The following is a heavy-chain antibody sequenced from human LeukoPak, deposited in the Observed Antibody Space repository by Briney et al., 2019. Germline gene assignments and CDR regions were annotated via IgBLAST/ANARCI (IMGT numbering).Heavy chain of an antibody. D-gene: IGHD5-24*01. Sequence: GGSLRLSCAASGFTLSRHWMTWVRQAPGKGLEWVANINQDGSAKYYVDSVKGRFTISRDNAKNSLYLQLNSLRAEDTAVYYCARDQGRMATITHPAYWGQGTLVTVSS. J-gene: IGHJ4*02. CDR3: ARDQGRMATITHPAY. CDR1: GFTLSRHW. V-gene: IGHV3-7*01. CDR2: INQDGSAK.